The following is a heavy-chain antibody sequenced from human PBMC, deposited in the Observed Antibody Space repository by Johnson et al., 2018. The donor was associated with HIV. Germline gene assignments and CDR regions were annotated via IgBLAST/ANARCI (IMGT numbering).Heavy chain of an antibody. V-gene: IGHV3-66*01. D-gene: IGHD3-3*01. J-gene: IGHJ3*02. Sequence: VQLVESGGGLVKPGGSLRLSCAASGFTFSDYYMSWIRQAPGKGLEWVSLIYGGGTTYYADSVKGRFTVSRDNSKNSLYLQMNSLRAEDTAVYYCAKDPPPNYNFWSGYPRSDAFDIWGQGTMVTVSS. CDR3: AKDPPPNYNFWSGYPRSDAFDI. CDR1: GFTFSDYY. CDR2: IYGGGTT.